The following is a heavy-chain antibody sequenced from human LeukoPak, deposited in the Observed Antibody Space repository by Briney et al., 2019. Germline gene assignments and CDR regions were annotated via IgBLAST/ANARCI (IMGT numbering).Heavy chain of an antibody. J-gene: IGHJ4*02. CDR2: INYSGST. CDR1: GGSISSYH. CDR3: ARGGAYYYDSSGYYYPFDY. D-gene: IGHD3-22*01. Sequence: SETLSLTCTVSGGSISSYHWSWIRQPPGKGLEWIGYINYSGSTNYNPSLKSRVTISVDTSKNQFSLKLSSVTAADTAVYYCARGGAYYYDSSGYYYPFDYWGQGTLVTVSS. V-gene: IGHV4-59*12.